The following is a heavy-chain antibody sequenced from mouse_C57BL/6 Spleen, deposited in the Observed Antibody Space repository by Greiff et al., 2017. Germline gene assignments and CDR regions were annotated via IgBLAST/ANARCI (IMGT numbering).Heavy chain of an antibody. CDR2: IYPGGGYT. CDR1: GYTFTNYW. CDR3: ARSYDYFDY. V-gene: IGHV1-63*01. Sequence: QVHVKQSGAELVRPGTSVKMSCKASGYTFTNYWIGWAKQRPGHGLEWIGDIYPGGGYTNYNEKFKGKATLTADKSSSTAYMQFSSLTSEDSAIYYCARSYDYFDYWGQGTTLTVSS. D-gene: IGHD2-3*01. J-gene: IGHJ2*01.